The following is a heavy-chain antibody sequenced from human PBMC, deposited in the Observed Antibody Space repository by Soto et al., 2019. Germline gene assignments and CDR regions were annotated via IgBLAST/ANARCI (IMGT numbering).Heavy chain of an antibody. J-gene: IGHJ5*02. CDR2: SIPIFGTA. V-gene: IGHV1-69*13. D-gene: IGHD3-10*01. Sequence: SVKVSCKASGGTFSSYAISWVRQAPGQGLEWMGGSIPIFGTANYAQKFQGRVTITADESTSTAYMELSSLRSEDTAVYYCARGKYYASGSFWYGWCDPGVQGTLVTVSS. CDR3: ARGKYYASGSFWYGWCDP. CDR1: GGTFSSYA.